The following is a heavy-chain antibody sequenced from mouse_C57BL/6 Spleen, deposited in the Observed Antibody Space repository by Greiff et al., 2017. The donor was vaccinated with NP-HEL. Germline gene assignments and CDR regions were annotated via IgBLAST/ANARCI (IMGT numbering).Heavy chain of an antibody. J-gene: IGHJ2*01. V-gene: IGHV5-6*01. CDR3: ARGEASGYYGSSFYFDY. Sequence: EVKLVESGGDLVKPGGSLKLSCAASGFTFSSYGMSWVRQTPDKRLEWVATISSGGSYTYYPDSVKGRFTISRDNAKNTLYLQMSSLKSEDTAMYYCARGEASGYYGSSFYFDYWGQGTTLTVSS. CDR1: GFTFSSYG. CDR2: ISSGGSYT. D-gene: IGHD1-1*01.